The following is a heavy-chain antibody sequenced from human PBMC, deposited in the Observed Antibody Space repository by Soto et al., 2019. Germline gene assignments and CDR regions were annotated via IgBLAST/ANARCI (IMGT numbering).Heavy chain of an antibody. D-gene: IGHD3-3*01. J-gene: IGHJ6*03. CDR3: AKGGRFPEARYYFLDV. CDR1: GGSISSYY. V-gene: IGHV4-59*01. Sequence: SETLSLTCTVSGGSISSYYWSWIRQPPGKGLEWIGYIYYSGSTNYNPSLKSRVTISVDTSKNQFSLKLSSVTAADTAVYYCAKGGRFPEARYYFLDVCGNRTTVTVSS. CDR2: IYYSGST.